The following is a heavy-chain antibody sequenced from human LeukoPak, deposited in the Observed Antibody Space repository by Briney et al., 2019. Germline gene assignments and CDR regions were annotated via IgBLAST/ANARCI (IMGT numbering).Heavy chain of an antibody. D-gene: IGHD2-2*01. J-gene: IGHJ3*02. V-gene: IGHV4-34*01. CDR2: INHSGST. CDR1: GGSFGGYY. CDR3: APTYCSSTSCYSDAFDI. Sequence: SETLSLTCAVYGGSFGGYYWSWIRQPPGKGLEWIGEINHSGSTNYNPSLKSRVTISVDTSKNQFSLKLSSVTAADTAVYYCAPTYCSSTSCYSDAFDIWGQGTMVTVSS.